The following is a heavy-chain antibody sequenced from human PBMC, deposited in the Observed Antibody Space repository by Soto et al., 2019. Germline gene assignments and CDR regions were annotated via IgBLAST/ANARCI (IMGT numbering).Heavy chain of an antibody. CDR1: GGSINTYY. J-gene: IGHJ3*02. CDR3: ARGARRITMIVVVPEAFDI. D-gene: IGHD3-22*01. Sequence: SETLSLTCAVSGGSINTYYWSWVRQPPGKGLEWIGNIHHSGSTNYNPSLKSRVTMSVDTSKNQFSLKLSSVTAADTAVYYCARGARRITMIVVVPEAFDIWGQGTMVTVSS. V-gene: IGHV4-59*12. CDR2: IHHSGST.